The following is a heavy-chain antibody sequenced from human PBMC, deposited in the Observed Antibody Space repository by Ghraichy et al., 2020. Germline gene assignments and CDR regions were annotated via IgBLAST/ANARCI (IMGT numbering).Heavy chain of an antibody. V-gene: IGHV4-34*01. CDR3: ARGARKTAMVRGVKPFDP. CDR2: INHSGST. D-gene: IGHD3-10*01. Sequence: SETLSLTCAVYGGSFSGYYWSWIRQPPGKGLEWIGEINHSGSTNYNPSLKSRVTISIDTSKNQFSLKLSSVTAADTAVYYCARGARKTAMVRGVKPFDPWGQGTLVTVSS. J-gene: IGHJ5*02. CDR1: GGSFSGYY.